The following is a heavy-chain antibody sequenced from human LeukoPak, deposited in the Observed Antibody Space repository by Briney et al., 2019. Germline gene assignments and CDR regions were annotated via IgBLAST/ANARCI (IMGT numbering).Heavy chain of an antibody. J-gene: IGHJ5*02. CDR3: ARGEYNWNDLHL. D-gene: IGHD1-20*01. CDR1: GFTFSSYG. V-gene: IGHV3-30*02. Sequence: GGSLRLSCAASGFTFSSYGMHWVRQAPGKGLEWVAFIRYDGSNKYYADSVKGRFTISRDNSKNTLYLQMNSLRAEDTAVYYCARGEYNWNDLHLWGQGTLVTVSS. CDR2: IRYDGSNK.